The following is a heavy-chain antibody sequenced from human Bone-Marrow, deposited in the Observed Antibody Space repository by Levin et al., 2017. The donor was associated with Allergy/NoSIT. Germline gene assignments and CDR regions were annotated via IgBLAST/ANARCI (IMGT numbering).Heavy chain of an antibody. CDR1: GFTFSNYA. V-gene: IGHV3-23*01. CDR3: AKGLRSSWYYFDY. J-gene: IGHJ4*02. D-gene: IGHD6-13*01. Sequence: GGSLRLSCAASGFTFSNYAMSWVRQAPGKGLEWVSVISGSGGSTYYADSVKGRSTISRDNSKNTVYLQMNSLRAEDTAVYYCAKGLRSSWYYFDYWGQGTLVTVSS. CDR2: ISGSGGST.